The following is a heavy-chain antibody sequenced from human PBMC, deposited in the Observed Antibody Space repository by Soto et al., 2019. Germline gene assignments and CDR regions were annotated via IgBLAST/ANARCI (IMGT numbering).Heavy chain of an antibody. CDR3: ARDSSSWPPYYYYGMDV. CDR2: IIPIFGTA. Sequence: SVKVSCKASGGTFSSYAISWVRQAPGQGLEWMGGIIPIFGTANYAQKFQGRVTITADESTSTAYMELSSLRSEDTAVYYCARDSSSWPPYYYYGMDVWGQGTTVTVSS. J-gene: IGHJ6*02. CDR1: GGTFSSYA. D-gene: IGHD6-13*01. V-gene: IGHV1-69*13.